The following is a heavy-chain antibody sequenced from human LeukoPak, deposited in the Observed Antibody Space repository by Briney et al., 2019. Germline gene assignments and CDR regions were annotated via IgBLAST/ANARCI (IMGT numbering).Heavy chain of an antibody. CDR1: GFTFSSYA. V-gene: IGHV3-30-3*01. CDR2: ISYDGSNK. J-gene: IGHJ4*02. D-gene: IGHD3-10*01. CDR3: ARDQPWFGKLSGYFDY. Sequence: GGSLRLSCAASGFTFSSYAMHWVRQAPGKGLEWVAVISYDGSNKYYADSVKGRFTISRDNSKNTLYLQMNSLRAEDTAVYYCARDQPWFGKLSGYFDYWGQGTLVTVSS.